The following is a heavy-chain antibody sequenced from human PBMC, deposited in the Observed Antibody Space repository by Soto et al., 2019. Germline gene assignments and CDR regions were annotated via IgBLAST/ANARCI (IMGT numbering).Heavy chain of an antibody. V-gene: IGHV3-21*01. Sequence: GGSLRLSCAASGFTFSSYSMNWVRQAPGKGLEWVSSISSSSSYIYYADSVKGRFTISRDNAKNSLYLQMNSLRAEDTAVYYCARDPPIAVAGDPYYFDYWGQGTLVTVSS. CDR1: GFTFSSYS. CDR3: ARDPPIAVAGDPYYFDY. CDR2: ISSSSSYI. J-gene: IGHJ4*02. D-gene: IGHD6-19*01.